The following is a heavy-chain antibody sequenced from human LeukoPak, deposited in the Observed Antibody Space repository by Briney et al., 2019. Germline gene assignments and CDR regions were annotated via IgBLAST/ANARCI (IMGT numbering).Heavy chain of an antibody. V-gene: IGHV4-34*01. CDR2: MNHSGGI. D-gene: IGHD3-10*01. Sequence: KPSETLSLTCAVYGGSFSGHLWSWIRQPPGKGLEWIGEMNHSGGINYNPSLKSRVTISIDTSKNQFSLRLSSVTAADTAVYYCARDRWEGGFGELKNNYYYYMDVWGKGTTVTVSS. CDR1: GGSFSGHL. CDR3: ARDRWEGGFGELKNNYYYYMDV. J-gene: IGHJ6*03.